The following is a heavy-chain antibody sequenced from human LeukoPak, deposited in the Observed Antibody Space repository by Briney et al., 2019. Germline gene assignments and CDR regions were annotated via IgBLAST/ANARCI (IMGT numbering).Heavy chain of an antibody. V-gene: IGHV4-34*01. D-gene: IGHD1-14*01. CDR3: ARARQLPLKNQYYFDY. J-gene: IGHJ4*02. CDR1: GGSFSGYY. CDR2: INHSGST. Sequence: PSETLSLTCAVYGGSFSGYYWSWLRQPPGKGLEWIGEINHSGSTNYNPSLKSRVTISVDTSKNQFSLKLSSVTAADTAVYYCARARQLPLKNQYYFDYWGQGTLVTVSS.